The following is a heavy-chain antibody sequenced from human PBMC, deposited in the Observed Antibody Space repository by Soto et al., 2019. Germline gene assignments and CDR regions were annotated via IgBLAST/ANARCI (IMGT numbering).Heavy chain of an antibody. CDR1: GGSFSGYY. V-gene: IGHV4-34*01. CDR2: INHSGST. CDR3: ARGPCYDFWSGPPYYYYMDV. J-gene: IGHJ6*03. D-gene: IGHD3-3*01. Sequence: SETLSLTCAVYGGSFSGYYWSWIRQPPGKGLEWIGEINHSGSTNYNPSLKSRVTISVDTSKNQFSLKLSSVTAADTAVYYCARGPCYDFWSGPPYYYYMDVWGKGTTVTVSS.